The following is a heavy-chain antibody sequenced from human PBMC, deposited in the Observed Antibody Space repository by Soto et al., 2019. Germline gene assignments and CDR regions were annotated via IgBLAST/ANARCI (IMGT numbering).Heavy chain of an antibody. CDR2: IIPNFGTA. J-gene: IGHJ4*02. CDR1: VDTFSSYA. D-gene: IGHD1-26*01. V-gene: IGHV1-69*13. Sequence: VASVKVSFKASVDTFSSYAIIWVRQAPGQWLEWMGGIIPNFGTATYAQKFPGRVTLTADESTSTAYMELSSLRSEDTAVYYCARGYSGSYCDYWGQGTLVPVSS. CDR3: ARGYSGSYCDY.